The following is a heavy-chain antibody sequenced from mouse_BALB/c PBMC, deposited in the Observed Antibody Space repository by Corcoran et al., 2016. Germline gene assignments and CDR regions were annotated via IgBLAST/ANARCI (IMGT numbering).Heavy chain of an antibody. V-gene: IGHV1S34*01. CDR3: ASGRYDGPFFAY. Sequence: LVKTGASVKISCKASGYSFTGYYMHWVKQSHGKSLEWIGYISCYNGATSYNQKFKGKATFTVDTSSSTAYMQFNSLTSEDSAVYYCASGRYDGPFFAYWGQGTLVTVSA. J-gene: IGHJ3*01. CDR2: ISCYNGAT. CDR1: GYSFTGYY. D-gene: IGHD2-14*01.